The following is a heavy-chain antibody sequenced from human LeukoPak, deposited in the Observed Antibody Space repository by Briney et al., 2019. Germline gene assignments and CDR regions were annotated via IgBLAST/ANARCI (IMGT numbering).Heavy chain of an antibody. V-gene: IGHV4-39*07. Sequence: SETLSLTCTVSGGSISSSSYYWGWIRQPPGKGLEWIGSIYYSGSTYYNPSLKSRVTISVDTSKNQFSLKLSSVTAADTAVYYCARGHHDFWSGSSATYYFDYWGQGTLVTVSS. CDR2: IYYSGST. J-gene: IGHJ4*02. CDR1: GGSISSSSYY. D-gene: IGHD3-3*01. CDR3: ARGHHDFWSGSSATYYFDY.